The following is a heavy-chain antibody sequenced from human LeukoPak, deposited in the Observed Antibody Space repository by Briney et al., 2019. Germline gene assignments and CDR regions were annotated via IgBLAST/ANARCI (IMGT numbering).Heavy chain of an antibody. J-gene: IGHJ3*02. D-gene: IGHD4-17*01. CDR2: ISYIGST. V-gene: IGHV4-59*11. CDR3: ARDLVTVTKGFDI. CDR1: DDSFSSHY. Sequence: PSETLSLTCAVSDDSFSSHYWTWIRQPPGKGLEWIGYISYIGSTNYNPSLKSRVTISIDTCKNEFSLKLTSVTAADTAVYYCARDLVTVTKGFDIWGQGTMVTVSS.